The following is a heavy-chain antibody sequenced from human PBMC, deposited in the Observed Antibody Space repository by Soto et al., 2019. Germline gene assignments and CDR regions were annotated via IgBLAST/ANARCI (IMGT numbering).Heavy chain of an antibody. Sequence: ASVKVSCKASGYTFTSYGISWVRQAPGQGLEWMGWISAYNGNTNYAQKLQGRVTMTTDTSTSTAYMELRSLRSDDTAVYYCARWGGAHYDFWSGYYRRYYYYGMDVWGQGTTVTVSS. J-gene: IGHJ6*02. V-gene: IGHV1-18*01. CDR3: ARWGGAHYDFWSGYYRRYYYYGMDV. D-gene: IGHD3-3*01. CDR2: ISAYNGNT. CDR1: GYTFTSYG.